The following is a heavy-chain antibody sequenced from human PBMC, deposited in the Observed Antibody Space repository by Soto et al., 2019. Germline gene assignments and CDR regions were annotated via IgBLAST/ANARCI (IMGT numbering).Heavy chain of an antibody. V-gene: IGHV4-34*01. CDR2: INHSGST. Sequence: SATLSLTCAVYGGSFSGYYWSWIRQPPGKGLEWIGEINHSGSTNYNPSLKSRVTISVDTSKNQFSLKLSSVTAADTAVYYCARGRIAAPLYYYYYMDVWGKGTTVTVSS. CDR1: GGSFSGYY. CDR3: ARGRIAAPLYYYYYMDV. J-gene: IGHJ6*03. D-gene: IGHD6-6*01.